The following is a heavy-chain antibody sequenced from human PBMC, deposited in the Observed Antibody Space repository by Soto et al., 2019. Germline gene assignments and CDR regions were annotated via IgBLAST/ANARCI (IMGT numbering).Heavy chain of an antibody. D-gene: IGHD3-3*01. CDR2: ISYTGST. Sequence: QVQLQASGPGLVKPSQTLSLTCAVSGRSISSVGYYWSWVRQHPGKGLEWIGSISYTGSTYHNPSFENRLSISLDTSGNRFSLRLNSVTAADTAIYYCARPNDYWNGYGPFDYWGQGSLVSVSS. CDR3: ARPNDYWNGYGPFDY. V-gene: IGHV4-31*11. CDR1: GRSISSVGYY. J-gene: IGHJ4*02.